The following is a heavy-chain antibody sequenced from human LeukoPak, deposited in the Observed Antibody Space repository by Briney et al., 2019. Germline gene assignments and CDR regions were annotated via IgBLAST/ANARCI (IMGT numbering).Heavy chain of an antibody. V-gene: IGHV3-30*03. Sequence: GGSLRLSCAASGFTFSSYGMHWVRQAPGKGLEWVAVISYDGSNKYYADSVKGRFTISRDNSENTLYLQMNSLRAEDTAVYYCAGGSKQQLPQDYWGQGTLVTVSS. CDR3: AGGSKQQLPQDY. CDR1: GFTFSSYG. D-gene: IGHD6-13*01. CDR2: ISYDGSNK. J-gene: IGHJ4*02.